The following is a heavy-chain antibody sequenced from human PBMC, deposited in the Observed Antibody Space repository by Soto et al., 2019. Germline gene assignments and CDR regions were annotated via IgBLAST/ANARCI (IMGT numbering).Heavy chain of an antibody. V-gene: IGHV3-23*01. J-gene: IGHJ4*02. CDR2: ISGSGGST. CDR1: GFTFSSYS. D-gene: IGHD3-22*01. CDR3: ARDLWDSSGYTVDY. Sequence: PGGSLRLSCAGFGFTFSSYSMSWVRQAPGKGLEWVSAISGSGGSTYYADSVKGRFTISRDNSKNTLYLQMNSLRAEDTAVYYCARDLWDSSGYTVDYWGQGTLVTVSS.